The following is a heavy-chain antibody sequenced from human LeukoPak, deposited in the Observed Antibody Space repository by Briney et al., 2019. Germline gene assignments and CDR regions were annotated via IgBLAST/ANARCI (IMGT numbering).Heavy chain of an antibody. CDR1: GFSFSSYA. V-gene: IGHV3-23*01. D-gene: IGHD3-22*01. CDR2: ISGSAVGT. J-gene: IGHJ4*02. CDR3: ARAPRIVVGALYFDQ. Sequence: GGSLRLSCAASGFSFSSYAMNWVRQAPGKGLEWVSGISGSAVGTSYADSVKGRFTISRDNSKNTIYLQMNSLRTGDTATYYCARAPRIVVGALYFDQWGQGTLVSVSS.